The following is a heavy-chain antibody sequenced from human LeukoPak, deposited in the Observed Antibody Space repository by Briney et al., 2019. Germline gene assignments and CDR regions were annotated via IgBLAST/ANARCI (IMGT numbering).Heavy chain of an antibody. CDR2: IYYSGST. Sequence: SQTLSLTCTVSGGSISSGGYYWSWIRQHPRNGLEWIGYIYYSGSTYYNPSLKSRVTISVDTSKNQFSLKLSSVTAADTAVYYCAGGEYSGPFDYWGQGTLVTVSS. CDR3: AGGEYSGPFDY. J-gene: IGHJ4*02. D-gene: IGHD1-26*01. CDR1: GGSISSGGYY. V-gene: IGHV4-31*03.